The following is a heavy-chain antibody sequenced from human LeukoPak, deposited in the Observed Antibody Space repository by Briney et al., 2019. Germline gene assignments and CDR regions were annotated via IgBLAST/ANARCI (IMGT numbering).Heavy chain of an antibody. V-gene: IGHV5-51*01. J-gene: IGHJ4*01. CDR3: ARRESSGSIDY. D-gene: IGHD6-19*01. CDR2: VYPGDSDT. CDR1: GYSFTNYW. Sequence: GASLKISCKGSGYSFTNYWIAWGRQVPGKGLEWMGIVYPGDSDTRYSPSFQGQVTISVDKSISTAYLQWSSLKASDTAMYYCARRESSGSIDYWGHGTLVTVSS.